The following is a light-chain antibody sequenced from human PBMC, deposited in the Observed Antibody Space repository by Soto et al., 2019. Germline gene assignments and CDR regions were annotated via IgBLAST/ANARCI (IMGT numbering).Light chain of an antibody. CDR3: QQYCCSPKT. CDR1: QSVGSNC. CDR2: GAS. Sequence: EIVLTQSPATLSLSPGERATLSCRASQSVGSNCLAWYQQKPGQAPRLLIYGASSRATGIPDRFSGSGSATDFTLTISRLEPEDFAVYYCQQYCCSPKTFGQGTKVEVK. J-gene: IGKJ1*01. V-gene: IGKV3-20*01.